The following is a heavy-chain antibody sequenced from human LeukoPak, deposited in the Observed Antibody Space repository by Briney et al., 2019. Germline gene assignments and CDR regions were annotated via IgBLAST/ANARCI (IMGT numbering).Heavy chain of an antibody. CDR1: GFTFSSYA. D-gene: IGHD5-24*01. J-gene: IGHJ4*02. V-gene: IGHV3-23*01. CDR2: ISGSGGST. Sequence: GGSLRLSCAASGFTFSSYAMSWVRQAPGKGLEWVSAISGSGGSTYYADSVKGRFTISRDNSKNTLYLQMNSLRAEDTAVYYCAKNQGSRDGYNTGLLDYWGQGTLVTVSS. CDR3: AKNQGSRDGYNTGLLDY.